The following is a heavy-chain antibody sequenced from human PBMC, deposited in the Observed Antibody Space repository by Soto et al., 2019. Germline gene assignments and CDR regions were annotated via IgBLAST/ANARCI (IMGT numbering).Heavy chain of an antibody. CDR2: INTDGRIT. CDR3: ARPYGMDV. J-gene: IGHJ6*02. Sequence: EVQVVESGGGLVQPGGSLRLSCAASGFSCKDYWMHWVRQAPGKGLVWVSRINTDGRITSYADSVKGRFTISRDNAKNTVYLQMNSLRAEDTATYYCARPYGMDVWGQGTTVTVS. CDR1: GFSCKDYW. V-gene: IGHV3-74*01.